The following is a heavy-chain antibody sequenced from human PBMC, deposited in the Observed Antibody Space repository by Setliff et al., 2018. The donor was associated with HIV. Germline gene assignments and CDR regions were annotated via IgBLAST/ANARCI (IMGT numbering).Heavy chain of an antibody. CDR1: GGPIRSPNW. CDR2: IFHGGNT. CDR3: ATLAAAGESYDY. J-gene: IGHJ4*02. Sequence: SETLSLTCTVSGGPIRSPNWWSWVRQPPGKGLEWIGEIFHGGNTNYSPSLESRVTLSVDKSKTQFSLRLSSVTAADTAVYYCATLAAAGESYDYCGQGSLVTVSS. D-gene: IGHD6-13*01. V-gene: IGHV4-4*02.